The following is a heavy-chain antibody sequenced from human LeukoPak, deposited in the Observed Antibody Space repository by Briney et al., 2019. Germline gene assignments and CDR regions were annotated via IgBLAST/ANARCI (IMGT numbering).Heavy chain of an antibody. CDR2: IKQDGSEK. V-gene: IGHV3-7*01. CDR3: ARDPHLRVWGSYRPLFDY. CDR1: GFTFSSYW. Sequence: EGSLRLSCAASGFTFSSYWMSWVRQAPGKGLEWVANIKQDGSEKYYVDSVKGRFTISRDNAKNSLYLQMNSLRAEDTAVYYCARDPHLRVWGSYRPLFDYWGQGTLVTVSS. D-gene: IGHD3-16*02. J-gene: IGHJ4*02.